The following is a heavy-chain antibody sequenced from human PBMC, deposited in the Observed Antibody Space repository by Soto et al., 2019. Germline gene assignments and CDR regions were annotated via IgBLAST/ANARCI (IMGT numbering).Heavy chain of an antibody. Sequence: PSETLSLTCTVSGGSISSYYWSWIRQPPGKGLEWIGYIYYSGSTNYNPSLKSRVTISVDTSKNQFSLKLSSVTAADTAVYDCAREHYCSGGSCLVNWGQGTLVTVSS. V-gene: IGHV4-59*01. J-gene: IGHJ4*02. D-gene: IGHD2-15*01. CDR1: GGSISSYY. CDR2: IYYSGST. CDR3: AREHYCSGGSCLVN.